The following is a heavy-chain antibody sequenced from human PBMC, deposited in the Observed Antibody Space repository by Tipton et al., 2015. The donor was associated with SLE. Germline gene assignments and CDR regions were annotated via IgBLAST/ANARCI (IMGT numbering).Heavy chain of an antibody. Sequence: QVQLVQSGAEVKKPGASVKVSCKASGYTFTGYYMHWVRQAPGQGLEWMGWINPNSGGTNYAQKFQGRVTMTRDTSISTAYMELSRLRSDDTAVYYCAMIGGCSSTSCYRAPMDVWGKGTTVTVSS. J-gene: IGHJ6*04. CDR2: INPNSGGT. D-gene: IGHD2-2*02. V-gene: IGHV1-2*02. CDR1: GYTFTGYY. CDR3: AMIGGCSSTSCYRAPMDV.